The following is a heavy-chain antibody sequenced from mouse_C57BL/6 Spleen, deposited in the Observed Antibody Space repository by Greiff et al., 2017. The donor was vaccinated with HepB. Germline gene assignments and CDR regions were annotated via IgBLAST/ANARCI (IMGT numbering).Heavy chain of an antibody. CDR1: GFTFSDYG. Sequence: EVMLVESGGGLVKPGGSLKLSCAASGFTFSDYGMHWVRQAPEKGLEWVAYISSGSSTINYADTVKGRYTISRDNAKNTLFMQMTSLTSEDTAMYYCARQTTVVAVEFDYWGQGTTLTVSS. D-gene: IGHD1-1*01. J-gene: IGHJ2*01. CDR2: ISSGSSTI. CDR3: ARQTTVVAVEFDY. V-gene: IGHV5-17*01.